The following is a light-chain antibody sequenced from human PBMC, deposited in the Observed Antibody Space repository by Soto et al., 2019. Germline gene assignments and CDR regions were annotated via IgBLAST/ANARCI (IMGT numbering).Light chain of an antibody. Sequence: SYELTQAPSVSVAPGQTARITCGGTKIAIKSVHGYQQKPGQAPVLVVYDDGDRPSGIPERFSGSNSGNTATLTITRVEAGDEADYHCQVWDSSSDHRVVFGGGTQLTVL. CDR3: QVWDSSSDHRVV. J-gene: IGLJ2*01. V-gene: IGLV3-21*02. CDR2: DDG. CDR1: KIAIKS.